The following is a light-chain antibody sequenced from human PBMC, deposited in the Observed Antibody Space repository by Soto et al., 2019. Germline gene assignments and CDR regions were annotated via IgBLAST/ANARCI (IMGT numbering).Light chain of an antibody. CDR1: QSVSGY. CDR2: DAS. J-gene: IGKJ4*01. V-gene: IGKV3-11*01. Sequence: EIVLTQSPDTLSLSPGERATLSCRASQSVSGYLGWYQQKPGQAPRLLIYDASNRAYGVPARFRGSESGTNFTHTIASLEPDDFAVYYCQQRSNWPYLTFGGGTRV. CDR3: QQRSNWPYLT.